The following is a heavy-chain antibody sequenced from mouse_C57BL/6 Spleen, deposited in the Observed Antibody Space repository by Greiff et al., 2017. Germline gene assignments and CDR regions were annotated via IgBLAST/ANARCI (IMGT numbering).Heavy chain of an antibody. CDR3: TTWSYFAY. Sequence: EVKLQQSGAELVRPGASVKLSCTASGFNIKDDYMHWVKQRPEQGLEWIGWIDPENGDTEYASKFQGKATITADTSSNTAYLQLSSLTSEATAVYYCTTWSYFAYWGQGTLVTVSA. CDR1: GFNIKDDY. J-gene: IGHJ3*01. V-gene: IGHV14-4*01. D-gene: IGHD1-1*01. CDR2: IDPENGDT.